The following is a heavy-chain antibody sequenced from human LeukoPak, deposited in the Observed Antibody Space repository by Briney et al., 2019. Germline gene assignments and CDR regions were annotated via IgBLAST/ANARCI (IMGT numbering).Heavy chain of an antibody. D-gene: IGHD3-10*01. CDR3: AREYDSGSYYNFGY. V-gene: IGHV4-38-2*02. J-gene: IGHJ4*02. Sequence: SETLSLTCTVSGYSISSGYYWGWIRQPPGKGLEWIGSIYYSGSTYYNPSLKSRVTISVDTSKNQFSLKLSSVTAADTAVYYCAREYDSGSYYNFGYWGQGTLVTVSS. CDR1: GYSISSGYY. CDR2: IYYSGST.